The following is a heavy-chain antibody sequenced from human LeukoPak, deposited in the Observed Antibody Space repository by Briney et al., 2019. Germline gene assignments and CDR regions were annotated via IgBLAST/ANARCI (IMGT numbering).Heavy chain of an antibody. CDR2: ISAYNGNT. D-gene: IGHD5-12*01. CDR3: ARVVPHKGYSGYDYSY. CDR1: GYTFTSYG. Sequence: GASVKVSCKXSGYTFTSYGISWVRQAPGQGLERMGWISAYNGNTNYAQKLQGRVTMTTDTSTSTAYMELRSLRSDDTAVCYCARVVPHKGYSGYDYSYWGQGTLVTVSS. J-gene: IGHJ4*02. V-gene: IGHV1-18*01.